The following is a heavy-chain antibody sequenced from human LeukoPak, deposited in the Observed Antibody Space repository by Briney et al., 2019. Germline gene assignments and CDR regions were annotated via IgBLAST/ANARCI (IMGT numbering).Heavy chain of an antibody. D-gene: IGHD3-3*01. J-gene: IGHJ6*02. CDR2: TNHSGST. V-gene: IGHV4-34*01. CDR1: GGSFSGYY. CDR3: ARGRGYYDFWSGPGPYGMDV. Sequence: PSETLSLTCAVYGGSFSGYYWSWIRQPPGKGLEWIGETNHSGSTNYNPSLKSRVTISVDTSKNQFSLKLSSVTAADTAVYYCARGRGYYDFWSGPGPYGMDVWGQGTTVTVSS.